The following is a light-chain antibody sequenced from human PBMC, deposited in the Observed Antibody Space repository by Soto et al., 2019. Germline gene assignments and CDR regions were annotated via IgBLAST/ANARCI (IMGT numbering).Light chain of an antibody. Sequence: EIMMTQSPVTLSVSPGERATLSCRASQSFNSNLAWYQQKPGQAPRLLIYDGSNRATGIPARFSGSGPGTDFTLTISSLEPEDFAVYYCQQRSDWPPITFGQGTRLEIK. CDR1: QSFNSN. CDR2: DGS. V-gene: IGKV3-11*01. CDR3: QQRSDWPPIT. J-gene: IGKJ5*01.